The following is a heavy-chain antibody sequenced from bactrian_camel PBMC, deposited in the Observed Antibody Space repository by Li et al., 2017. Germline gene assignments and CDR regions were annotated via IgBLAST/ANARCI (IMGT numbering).Heavy chain of an antibody. J-gene: IGHJ6*01. D-gene: IGHD5*01. Sequence: HVQLVESGGGSVQAGGSLRLACKVTEDPASMYYIDDTYCMGWFRQTPGKAREEVAHIDNDGTTKYADSVKGRFTVSRDDAKNTLFLHMYGLRIEDTAVYYCATDFGDGIWIGYHFGYWGQGTQVTVS. V-gene: IGHV3S53*01. CDR2: IDNDGTT. CDR1: EDPASMYYIDD. CDR3: ATDFGDGIWIGYHFGY.